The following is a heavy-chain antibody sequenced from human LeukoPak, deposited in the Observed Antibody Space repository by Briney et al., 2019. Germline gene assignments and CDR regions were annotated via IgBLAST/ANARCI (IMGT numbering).Heavy chain of an antibody. CDR2: IWYDGSKI. CDR3: AKGLYCSSTSCYFENYYYYYMDV. V-gene: IGHV3-33*06. CDR1: GFSFSTYG. Sequence: GGSLRLSCAASGFSFSTYGMHWVRQAPGKGLEWVAVIWYDGSKILYSDSVKGRFTISRDNSKNTLYLQMNSLRVEDTAVYYCAKGLYCSSTSCYFENYYYYYMDVWGKGTTVSVSS. J-gene: IGHJ6*03. D-gene: IGHD2-2*01.